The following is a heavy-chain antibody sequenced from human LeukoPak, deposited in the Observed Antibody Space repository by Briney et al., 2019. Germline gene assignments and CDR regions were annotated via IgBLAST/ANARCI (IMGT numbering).Heavy chain of an antibody. V-gene: IGHV3-48*04. CDR1: GLTFSKYS. CDR2: IDTSSTTM. J-gene: IGHJ4*02. Sequence: SGGSLRLSCTASGLTFSKYSMTWVRQAPGKGLEWVSFIDTSSTTMYYTDSVKGRFTISRDNAKNSLYLQMNSLRAEDTAVYYCARERLGYWGVCFDYWGQGTLVTVSS. D-gene: IGHD2-8*02. CDR3: ARERLGYWGVCFDY.